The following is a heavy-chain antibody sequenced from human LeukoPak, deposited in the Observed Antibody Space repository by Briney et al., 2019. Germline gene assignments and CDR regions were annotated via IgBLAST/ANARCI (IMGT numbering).Heavy chain of an antibody. CDR2: ISYDGSNK. CDR3: AKGSKAVLFTRDHYMDV. CDR1: GFTFSSYA. Sequence: GGSLRLSCAASGFTFSSYAIHWVRQAPGKGLEWVAVISYDGSNKYYADSVKGRFTISRDNSKNTLYLQMNSLRAEDTAVYYCAKGSKAVLFTRDHYMDVWGKGTTVTISS. D-gene: IGHD6-19*01. V-gene: IGHV3-30*04. J-gene: IGHJ6*03.